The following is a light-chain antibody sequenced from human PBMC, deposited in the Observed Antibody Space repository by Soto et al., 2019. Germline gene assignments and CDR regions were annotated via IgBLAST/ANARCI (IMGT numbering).Light chain of an antibody. CDR1: QSISSY. V-gene: IGKV1-39*01. CDR2: AAS. J-gene: IGKJ5*01. CDR3: QQSYSTPIT. Sequence: DITMTQSPASLSASVGDRDTITCRASQSISSYLNWYQQKLRKAPKLLIYAASSLQSGVPSRFSGSASGTDFTLTISSLQPEDFATYYCQQSYSTPITLGQGTRLEIK.